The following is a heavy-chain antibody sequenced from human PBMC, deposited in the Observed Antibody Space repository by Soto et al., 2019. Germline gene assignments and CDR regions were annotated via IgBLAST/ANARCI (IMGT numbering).Heavy chain of an antibody. CDR3: ARAIGPTLFDY. J-gene: IGHJ4*02. V-gene: IGHV3-13*04. D-gene: IGHD3-22*01. CDR1: GFTFSSYD. Sequence: EVQLVESGGGLVQPGGSLRLSCSGSGFTFSSYDMHWVRQGPGKGLEWVSAIGTAGDTNYAGSVKGRFTISRENAKNSLYLQMNSLRAGDTAIYFCARAIGPTLFDYWGQGTLVTVSS. CDR2: IGTAGDT.